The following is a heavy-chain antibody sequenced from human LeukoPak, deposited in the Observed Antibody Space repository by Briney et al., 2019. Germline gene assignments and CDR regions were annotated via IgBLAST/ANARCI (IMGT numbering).Heavy chain of an antibody. Sequence: PSETLSLTCTVSGGSINSYYWSWIRQPPGKGLEWIGYIHDSGSTDYNPSLKSPVTMSVDTSKNQFSLKLRSVVAADTAVYYCARGQGGAARRNYYYYMDVWGKGTTVTVSS. CDR2: IHDSGST. V-gene: IGHV4-59*08. J-gene: IGHJ6*03. CDR1: GGSINSYY. CDR3: ARGQGGAARRNYYYYMDV. D-gene: IGHD6-6*01.